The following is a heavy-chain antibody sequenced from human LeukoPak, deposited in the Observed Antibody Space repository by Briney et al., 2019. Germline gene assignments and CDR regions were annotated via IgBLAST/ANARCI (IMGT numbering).Heavy chain of an antibody. D-gene: IGHD6-13*01. Sequence: GGSLRLSCAASGFTFSDYWMSWVRQAPGKGLEWVANIKQDGSQKYYVDSMKGRFTISRDNSKNTLYLQMNSLRAEDTAVYYCAREYMSAAAAGRFFDYWGQGTLVTVSS. J-gene: IGHJ4*02. CDR2: IKQDGSQK. CDR3: AREYMSAAAAGRFFDY. CDR1: GFTFSDYW. V-gene: IGHV3-7*01.